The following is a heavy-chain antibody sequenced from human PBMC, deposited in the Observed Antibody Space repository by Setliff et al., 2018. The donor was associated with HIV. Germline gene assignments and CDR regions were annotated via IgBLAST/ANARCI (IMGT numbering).Heavy chain of an antibody. CDR3: ARGGISIAARPIDY. CDR1: GFIFSNYW. D-gene: IGHD6-6*01. J-gene: IGHJ4*02. Sequence: GGSLRLSCTASGFIFSNYWMHWVRQAPGKGLVWVSRINSDGSSISYADSVKGRFTISRDNAKNTLYLQMNSLRGEDTAVYYCARGGISIAARPIDYWGQGTLVTVSS. CDR2: INSDGSSI. V-gene: IGHV3-74*01.